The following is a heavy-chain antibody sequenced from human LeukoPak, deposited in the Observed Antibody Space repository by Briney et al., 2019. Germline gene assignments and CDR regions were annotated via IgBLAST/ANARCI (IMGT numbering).Heavy chain of an antibody. CDR2: IYSGGST. D-gene: IGHD5-12*01. CDR3: ARVYSGYDFLSRVRRPFDY. Sequence: PGGSLRLSCAASGFTVSSNYMSWVRQAPGKGLEWVSVIYSGGSTYYADSVKGRFTISRDNSKNTLYLQMNSLRAEDTAVYYCARVYSGYDFLSRVRRPFDYWGQGTLVTVSS. V-gene: IGHV3-66*02. CDR1: GFTVSSNY. J-gene: IGHJ4*02.